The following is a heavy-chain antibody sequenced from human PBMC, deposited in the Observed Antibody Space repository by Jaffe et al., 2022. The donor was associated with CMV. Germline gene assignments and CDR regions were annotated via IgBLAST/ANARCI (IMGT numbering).Heavy chain of an antibody. V-gene: IGHV4-31*03. CDR3: ARTLTHYPNTPKNFDY. D-gene: IGHD1-26*01. CDR1: GGSISSGGYY. CDR2: IYYSGST. Sequence: QVQLQESGPGLVKPSQTLSLTCTVSGGSISSGGYYWSWIRQHPGKGLEWIGYIYYSGSTYYNPSLKSRVTISVDTSKNQFSLKLSSVTAADTAVYYCARTLTHYPNTPKNFDYWGQGTLVTVSS. J-gene: IGHJ4*02.